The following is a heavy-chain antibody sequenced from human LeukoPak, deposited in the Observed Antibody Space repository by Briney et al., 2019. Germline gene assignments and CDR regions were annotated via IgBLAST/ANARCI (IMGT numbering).Heavy chain of an antibody. D-gene: IGHD1-26*01. Sequence: SETLSLTCTVSGGSISSYYWSWIRQPAGKGLEWIGYVSYSGSTNYNPSLKSRVTMSVDTSKNQFSLKLSSVTAADTAVYYCARDPGELPLDYWGQGTLVTVSS. V-gene: IGHV4-59*12. CDR1: GGSISSYY. CDR3: ARDPGELPLDY. J-gene: IGHJ4*02. CDR2: VSYSGST.